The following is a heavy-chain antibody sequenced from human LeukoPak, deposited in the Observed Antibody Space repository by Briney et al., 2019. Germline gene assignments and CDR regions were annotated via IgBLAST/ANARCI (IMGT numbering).Heavy chain of an antibody. Sequence: GGSLRLSYAASGFTFDDYAMHWVRQAPGKGLEWVSLISWDGGSTYYADSVKGRFTISRDNSKNSLYLQMNSLRAEDTALYYCAKDSGYGSGSSPLDYWGQGTLVTVSS. CDR2: ISWDGGST. CDR3: AKDSGYGSGSSPLDY. CDR1: GFTFDDYA. V-gene: IGHV3-43D*03. J-gene: IGHJ4*02. D-gene: IGHD3-10*01.